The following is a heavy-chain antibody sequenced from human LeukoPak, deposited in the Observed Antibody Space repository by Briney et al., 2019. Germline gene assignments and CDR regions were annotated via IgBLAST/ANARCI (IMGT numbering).Heavy chain of an antibody. D-gene: IGHD3-22*01. J-gene: IGHJ5*02. CDR3: ARLVVITTFDWFDP. CDR2: IYTSGST. CDR1: GGSISSYY. V-gene: IGHV4-4*07. Sequence: ASETLSLICTVSGGSISSYYWSWIRQPAGKGLEWIGRIYTSGSTNYNPSLKSRVTMSVDTSKSQFSLKLTSVTAADTAVYYCARLVVITTFDWFDPWGQGTLVTVSS.